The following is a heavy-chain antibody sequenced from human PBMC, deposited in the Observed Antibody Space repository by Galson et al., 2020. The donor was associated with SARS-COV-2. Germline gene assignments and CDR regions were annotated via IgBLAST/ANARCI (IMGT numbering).Heavy chain of an antibody. CDR2: ISGSGGST. D-gene: IGHD2-2*01. J-gene: IGHJ4*02. CDR1: GFTFSSYA. CDR3: AKVLRDCSSTSCPFGY. V-gene: IGHV3-23*01. Sequence: GESLKISCAASGFTFSSYAMSWVRQAPGKGLEWVSAISGSGGSTYYADSVKGRFTISRDNSKNTLYLQMNSLRAEDTAVYYCAKVLRDCSSTSCPFGYWGQGTLVTVSS.